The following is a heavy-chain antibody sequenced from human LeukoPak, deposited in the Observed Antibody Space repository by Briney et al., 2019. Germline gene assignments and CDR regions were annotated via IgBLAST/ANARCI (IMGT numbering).Heavy chain of an antibody. CDR1: GYTFTGYY. CDR2: INPNSGGT. J-gene: IGHJ4*02. D-gene: IGHD2-2*01. V-gene: IGHV1-2*02. CDR3: AREGFYCSSTSCTPFDY. Sequence: ASVKVSCKASGYTFTGYYMHWLRQAPGQGLEWMGWINPNSGGTNYAQKFQGRVTMTRDTSISTAYMELSRLRSDDTAVYYCAREGFYCSSTSCTPFDYWGQGTLVTVSS.